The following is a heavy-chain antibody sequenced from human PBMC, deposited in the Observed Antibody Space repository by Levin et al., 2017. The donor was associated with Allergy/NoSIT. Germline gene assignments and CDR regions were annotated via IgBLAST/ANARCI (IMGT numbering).Heavy chain of an antibody. Sequence: SLKISCAASGFTFDDYAMHWVRQVPGKGLEWVSGISWKSGSIGYADSVKGRFTISRDNAKNSLYLQMNSLRAEDTALYYCAKEGPDYDILTGYSRTHYYYGMDVWGQGTTVTVSS. D-gene: IGHD3-9*01. V-gene: IGHV3-9*01. CDR2: ISWKSGSI. CDR1: GFTFDDYA. J-gene: IGHJ6*02. CDR3: AKEGPDYDILTGYSRTHYYYGMDV.